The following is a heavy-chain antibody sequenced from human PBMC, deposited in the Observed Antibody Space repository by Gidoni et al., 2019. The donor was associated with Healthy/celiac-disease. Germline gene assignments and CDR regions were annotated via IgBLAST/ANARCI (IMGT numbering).Heavy chain of an antibody. CDR3: ARDLGYYYDSSGYFGAIDY. J-gene: IGHJ4*02. Sequence: EVQLVESGGVLVKPGGSLRLSCAASGFTFSSHSMNWVRQAPGKGLEWVSSISSSSSYIYYADSVKGRFTISRDNAKNSLYLQMNSLRAEDTAVYYCARDLGYYYDSSGYFGAIDYWGQGTLVTVSS. CDR2: ISSSSSYI. D-gene: IGHD3-22*01. V-gene: IGHV3-21*01. CDR1: GFTFSSHS.